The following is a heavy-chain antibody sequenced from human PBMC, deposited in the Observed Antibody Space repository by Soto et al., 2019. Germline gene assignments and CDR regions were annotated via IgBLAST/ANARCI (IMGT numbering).Heavy chain of an antibody. J-gene: IGHJ6*02. D-gene: IGHD2-21*02. CDR3: ARDLWGYCGTDCYPLDV. CDR1: GFTFSNYA. Sequence: PGGSLRLSCSASGFTFSNYAMHWVRQAPGKGLEFVSAISSNGISTDYADSVKGRFTISRDNSKNKVSMQLNSVTAADTAVYYCARDLWGYCGTDCYPLDVWGQGTTVTVSS. V-gene: IGHV3-64*04. CDR2: ISSNGIST.